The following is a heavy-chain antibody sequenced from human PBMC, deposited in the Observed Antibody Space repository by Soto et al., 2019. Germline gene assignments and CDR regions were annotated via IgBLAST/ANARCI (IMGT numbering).Heavy chain of an antibody. V-gene: IGHV3-23*01. J-gene: IGHJ4*02. CDR3: AVPSFGGDCYSPFDY. D-gene: IGHD2-21*02. Sequence: EVQLLESGGGFVQPGGSLRLSCTASGVALSTYAISWVRQAPGKGLEWVSVISGNSGKTDYADSVKGRFSISRDKSENTVYLQMNRLRAEDTAVYYCAVPSFGGDCYSPFDYWGQGTLVTVSS. CDR1: GVALSTYA. CDR2: ISGNSGKT.